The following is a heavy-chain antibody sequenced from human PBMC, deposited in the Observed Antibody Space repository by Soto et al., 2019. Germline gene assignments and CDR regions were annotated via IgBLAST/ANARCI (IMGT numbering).Heavy chain of an antibody. D-gene: IGHD3-3*01. Sequence: QVQLVQSGAEVKKPGASVMVSCKASGYTFTSYYMHWVRQAPGQGLEWMGITNPDGGSTRYAQKFQGRVTMTRDTSTSTFYMELSRLRSEDTAVYYCAKAPRGGVIITTYSAHIDYWGQGTLVTVSS. V-gene: IGHV1-46*01. CDR1: GYTFTSYY. CDR2: TNPDGGST. CDR3: AKAPRGGVIITTYSAHIDY. J-gene: IGHJ4*02.